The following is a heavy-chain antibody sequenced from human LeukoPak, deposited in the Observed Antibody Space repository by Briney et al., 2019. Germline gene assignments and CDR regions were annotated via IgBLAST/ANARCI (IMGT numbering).Heavy chain of an antibody. V-gene: IGHV1-18*04. D-gene: IGHD3-16*02. CDR3: ARPLYDYVWGSYRSIPDAFDI. J-gene: IGHJ3*02. Sequence: GASVKVSCKASGYTFTSYGISWVRQAPGQGLEWMGWISAYNGNTNYAQKLQGRVPMTTDTSTSTAYMELRSLRSDDTAVYYCARPLYDYVWGSYRSIPDAFDIWGQGTMVTVSS. CDR1: GYTFTSYG. CDR2: ISAYNGNT.